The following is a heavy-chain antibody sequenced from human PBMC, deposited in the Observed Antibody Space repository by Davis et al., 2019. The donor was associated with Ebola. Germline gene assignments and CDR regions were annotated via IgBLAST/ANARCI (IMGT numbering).Heavy chain of an antibody. CDR3: ARAFADCSSTSCYLYGMDV. V-gene: IGHV1-2*02. CDR2: INPNSGGT. Sequence: SVKVSCKASGYTFTGYYMHWVRQAPGQGLEWMGWINPNSGGTNYAQKFQGRVTMTRDTSISTAYMELSRLRSDDTAVYYCARAFADCSSTSCYLYGMDVWGQGTTVTVSS. D-gene: IGHD2-2*01. J-gene: IGHJ6*02. CDR1: GYTFTGYY.